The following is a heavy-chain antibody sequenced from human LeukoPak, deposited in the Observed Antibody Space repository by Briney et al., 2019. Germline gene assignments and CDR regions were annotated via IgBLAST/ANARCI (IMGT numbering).Heavy chain of an antibody. J-gene: IGHJ4*02. Sequence: GGSLRLSCAASGFIFSSYVMSWVRQAPGKGLEGVFFVSGNGGSTYYADSVKGRFTISRDNSKNTLFLQVNSLRVEDTAVYYCAKVEMSSVQAPFDYWGQGTLVTVSS. V-gene: IGHV3-23*01. D-gene: IGHD5-24*01. CDR3: AKVEMSSVQAPFDY. CDR1: GFIFSSYV. CDR2: VSGNGGST.